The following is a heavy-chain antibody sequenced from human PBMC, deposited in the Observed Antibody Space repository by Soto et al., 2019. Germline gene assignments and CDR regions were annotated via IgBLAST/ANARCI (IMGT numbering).Heavy chain of an antibody. J-gene: IGHJ4*02. CDR2: VYHTGRT. CDR1: TDFMRTYS. V-gene: IGHV4-59*01. CDR3: ARDDTTGLLEF. Sequence: QVQLQESGPGLVRPAETLSLICSVSTDFMRTYSWTWIRQSPGKGLEWIGYVYHTGRTEYNPSLESRVTISIDMSKKQFSLQLTSVTAADTAVYFCARDDTTGLLEFWGQGTLVTVSS.